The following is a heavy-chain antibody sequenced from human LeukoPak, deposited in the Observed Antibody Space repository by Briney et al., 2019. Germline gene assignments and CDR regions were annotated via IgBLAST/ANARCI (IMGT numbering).Heavy chain of an antibody. J-gene: IGHJ3*02. Sequence: GGSLRLSCAASGFTFSSYSMNWVRQAPGKGLEWDSSISSSSSYIYYADSVKGRFTISRDNAKNSLYLQMNSLRAEDTAVYYCARGGQLVLRSAFDIWGQGTMVTVSS. V-gene: IGHV3-21*01. D-gene: IGHD6-6*01. CDR1: GFTFSSYS. CDR2: ISSSSSYI. CDR3: ARGGQLVLRSAFDI.